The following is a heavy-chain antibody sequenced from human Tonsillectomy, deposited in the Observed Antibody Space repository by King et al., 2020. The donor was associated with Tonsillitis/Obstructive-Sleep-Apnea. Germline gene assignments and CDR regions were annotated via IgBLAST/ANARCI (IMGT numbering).Heavy chain of an antibody. CDR2: TRNKAHSYTT. CDR3: AGVRAISPVYNLDY. J-gene: IGHJ4*02. Sequence: VQLVESGGGLVQPGGSLRLSCAASGFTFSDHYMDWVRQAPGKGLEWVGRTRNKAHSYTTEYAAYVKGRFTISRDDSENSLYLQMNSLKTEGAAVYYCAGVRAISPVYNLDYWGQGTLVTVSS. CDR1: GFTFSDHY. D-gene: IGHD1-14*01. V-gene: IGHV3-72*01.